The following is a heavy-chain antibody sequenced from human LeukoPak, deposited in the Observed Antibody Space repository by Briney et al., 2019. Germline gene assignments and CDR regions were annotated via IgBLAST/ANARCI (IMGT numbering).Heavy chain of an antibody. CDR2: ISPRGDIT. CDR1: GFSFRSHG. CDR3: AKDDDWGRFNH. V-gene: IGHV3-23*01. D-gene: IGHD3-16*01. Sequence: GGSLRLSCAASGFSFRSHGMNWVRQAPGKGLEWVSGISPRGDITYYKDSVRGRFTISRDDFKNTVSLQLNSLRAEDTAMYYCAKDDDWGRFNHWGQGTLVTVSS. J-gene: IGHJ1*01.